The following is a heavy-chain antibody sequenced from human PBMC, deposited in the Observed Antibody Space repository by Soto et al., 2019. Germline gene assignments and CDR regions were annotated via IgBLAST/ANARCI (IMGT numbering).Heavy chain of an antibody. Sequence: QPGGSLRLSCAASGFTFDDYTMHWVRQAPGKGLEWVSLISWDGGSTYYADSVKGRFTISRDNSKNSLYLQMNSLRTEDTALYYCAKDIVGSSSWHPIFDYWGQGTLVTVSS. CDR2: ISWDGGST. CDR3: AKDIVGSSSWHPIFDY. D-gene: IGHD6-13*01. V-gene: IGHV3-43*01. J-gene: IGHJ4*02. CDR1: GFTFDDYT.